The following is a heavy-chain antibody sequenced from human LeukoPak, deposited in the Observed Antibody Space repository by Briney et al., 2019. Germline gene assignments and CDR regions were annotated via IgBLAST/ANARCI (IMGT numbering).Heavy chain of an antibody. D-gene: IGHD2-2*01. CDR2: INPSGGST. CDR3: ARDPIVVVPAAPKVYGMDV. J-gene: IGHJ6*02. V-gene: IGHV1-46*01. Sequence: ASVKVSCKASGYTFTSYYMHWVRQAPGQGLEWMGIINPSGGSTSYAQKFQGRVTMTRDTSTSTVYMELSSLRSEDTAVYYCARDPIVVVPAAPKVYGMDVWGQGTTVTVSS. CDR1: GYTFTSYY.